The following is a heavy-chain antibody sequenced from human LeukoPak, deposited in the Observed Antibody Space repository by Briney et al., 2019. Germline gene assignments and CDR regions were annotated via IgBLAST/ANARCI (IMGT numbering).Heavy chain of an antibody. J-gene: IGHJ6*02. Sequence: SETLSLTCTVSGGSISSYYWTWIRQPAGRGLEWIGRIYSSGTTTYNPSLKSRVAMSVDTSRNQFSLKLSSVTAADTAVYYCARVSPIAEAGSSYYYAIDVWGQGTTVTVSS. CDR3: ARVSPIAEAGSSYYYAIDV. CDR2: IYSSGTT. CDR1: GGSISSYY. D-gene: IGHD6-19*01. V-gene: IGHV4-4*07.